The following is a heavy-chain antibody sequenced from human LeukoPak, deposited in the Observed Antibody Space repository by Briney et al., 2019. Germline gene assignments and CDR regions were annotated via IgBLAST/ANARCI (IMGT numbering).Heavy chain of an antibody. CDR2: IYSGGAT. CDR1: GITVNTNY. V-gene: IGHV3-66*01. J-gene: IGHJ5*02. D-gene: IGHD3-10*01. CDR3: AREGGSVTMVRGSNNWFDP. Sequence: GGSLRLSCAASGITVNTNYMSWVRQAPGKGLEWVSIIYSGGATFYAASVKGRFTISRESSKNTLWLQMNSLRVEDTAVYYCAREGGSVTMVRGSNNWFDPWGQGTLVTVSS.